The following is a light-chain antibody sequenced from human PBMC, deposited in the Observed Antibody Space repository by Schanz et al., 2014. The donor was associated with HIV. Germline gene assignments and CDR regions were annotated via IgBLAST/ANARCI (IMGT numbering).Light chain of an antibody. CDR1: QSVKSNF. Sequence: EIVLTQSPGTLSLSPGERGTLSCRASQSVKSNFIGWYQQKPGQAPRLLIFGASNRATGIPDRFSGGESGXXFTLTISRVEPEDYAVYYCQQYGSSPWTFGQGTRVDVK. CDR2: GAS. J-gene: IGKJ1*01. V-gene: IGKV3-20*01. CDR3: QQYGSSPWT.